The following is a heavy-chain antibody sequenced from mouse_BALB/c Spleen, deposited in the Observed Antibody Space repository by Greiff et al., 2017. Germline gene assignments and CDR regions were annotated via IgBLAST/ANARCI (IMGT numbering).Heavy chain of an antibody. D-gene: IGHD1-1*01. J-gene: IGHJ2*01. V-gene: IGHV1-54*01. CDR2: INPGSGGT. CDR3: AREGILRDFDY. CDR1: GYTFTSYY. Sequence: QVQLQQSGAELVKPGASVKLSCKASGYTFTSYYMYWVKQRPGQGLEWIGVINPGSGGTNYNEKFKGKATLTADKSSSTAYMQLSSLTSDDSAVYFCAREGILRDFDYWGQGTTLTVSS.